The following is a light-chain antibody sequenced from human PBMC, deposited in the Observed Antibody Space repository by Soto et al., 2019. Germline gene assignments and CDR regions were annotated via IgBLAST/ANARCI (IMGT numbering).Light chain of an antibody. CDR1: QSVSSN. CDR2: GAS. Sequence: EXXMTQSXATLXVSPGERATLSCXASQSVSSNLAWYQQKPGQAPRLLIYGASTRATGIPARFSGSGSGTEFTLTISSLQSEDFAVYYCQQYNNWPPWTFGQGTKVEIK. J-gene: IGKJ1*01. CDR3: QQYNNWPPWT. V-gene: IGKV3-15*01.